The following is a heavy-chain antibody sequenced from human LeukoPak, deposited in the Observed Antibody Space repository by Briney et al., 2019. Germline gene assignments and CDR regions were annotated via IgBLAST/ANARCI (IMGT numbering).Heavy chain of an antibody. CDR1: GFTFSSYA. Sequence: GGPLRLSCAASGFTFSSYAMNWVRQAPGKGLEWVSAISGSGGSTSYADSVKGRFTISRDNSKNTPYLQMNTLRAEDTAICYCAKDDSSGWYGKYHFDYWGQGTLVTVSS. V-gene: IGHV3-23*01. CDR2: ISGSGGST. CDR3: AKDDSSGWYGKYHFDY. J-gene: IGHJ4*02. D-gene: IGHD6-19*01.